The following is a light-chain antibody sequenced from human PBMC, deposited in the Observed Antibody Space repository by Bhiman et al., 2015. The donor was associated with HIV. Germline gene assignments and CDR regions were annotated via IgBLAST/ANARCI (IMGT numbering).Light chain of an antibody. CDR1: SLRSYY. V-gene: IGLV3-19*01. CDR3: AAWDDSLSGLV. CDR2: GKN. J-gene: IGLJ2*01. Sequence: SSELTQDPAVSVALGQTVRITCQGDSLRSYYASWYQQKPGQAPIVFIYGKNNRPSGVPDRFSGSKSGTSASLAISGLRSEDEADYYCAAWDDSLSGLVFGGGTKLTVL.